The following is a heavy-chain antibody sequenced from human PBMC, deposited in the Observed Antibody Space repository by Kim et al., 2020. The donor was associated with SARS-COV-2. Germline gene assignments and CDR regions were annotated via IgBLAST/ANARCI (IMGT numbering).Heavy chain of an antibody. V-gene: IGHV3-30*18. J-gene: IGHJ6*02. CDR1: GFTFSSYG. D-gene: IGHD3-10*01. CDR3: AKDRVGALLWFGEHYYYGMDV. CDR2: ISYDGSNK. Sequence: GGSLRLSCAASGFTFSSYGMHWVRQAPGKGLEWVAAISYDGSNKYYADSVKGRFTISRDNSKNTLYLQMNSLRAEDTAVYYCAKDRVGALLWFGEHYYYGMDVWGQGTRSPSP.